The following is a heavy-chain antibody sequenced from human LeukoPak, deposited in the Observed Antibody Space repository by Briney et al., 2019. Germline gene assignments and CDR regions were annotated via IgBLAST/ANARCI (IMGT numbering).Heavy chain of an antibody. CDR2: IGTAGDT. Sequence: GGSLRLSCAASGFTFSSYYMHWVRQATGKGLEWVSAIGTAGDTYYPGSVKGRFTISRENAKNSLYLQMNSLRAGDTAVYYCARVPPGDRGFDYWGQGTMVTVSS. V-gene: IGHV3-13*01. D-gene: IGHD7-27*01. J-gene: IGHJ4*02. CDR1: GFTFSSYY. CDR3: ARVPPGDRGFDY.